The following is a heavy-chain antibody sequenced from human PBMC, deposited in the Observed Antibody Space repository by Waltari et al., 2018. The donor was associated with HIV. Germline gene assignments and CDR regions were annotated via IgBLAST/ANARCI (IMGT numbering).Heavy chain of an antibody. CDR2: ITSSSSNT. CDR3: ARDNSGTY. D-gene: IGHD1-26*01. CDR1: GFTFSTRA. V-gene: IGHV3-23*01. Sequence: EVQLLESGGRLVQPGESLRLSCAASGFTFSTRAMSWIRQAPGKGLEWVSSITSSSSNTYYADSVKGRFTISRDKSKNTLFLQMNSLRAEDTAIYYCARDNSGTYYGQGTLVTVSS. J-gene: IGHJ4*02.